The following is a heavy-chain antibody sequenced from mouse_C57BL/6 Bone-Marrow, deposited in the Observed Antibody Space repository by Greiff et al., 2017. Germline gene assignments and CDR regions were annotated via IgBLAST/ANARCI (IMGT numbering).Heavy chain of an antibody. Sequence: QVQLQQPGAELVLPGASVKLSCKASGYTFTSYWMHWVKQRPGQGLEWIGEIDPSDSYTNYNQKFKGKSTLTVDKSSSTAYMQLSSLTSEDSAVYYCARSDYDSLGVADWGQGTLVTVSA. CDR1: GYTFTSYW. D-gene: IGHD2-4*01. CDR3: ARSDYDSLGVAD. CDR2: IDPSDSYT. V-gene: IGHV1-69*01. J-gene: IGHJ3*01.